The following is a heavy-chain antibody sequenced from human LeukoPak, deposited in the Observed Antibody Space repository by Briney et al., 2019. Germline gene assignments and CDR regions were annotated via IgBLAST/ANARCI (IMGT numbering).Heavy chain of an antibody. CDR2: INAGNGST. CDR1: GYTFTSYA. J-gene: IGHJ4*02. V-gene: IGHV1-3*01. CDR3: ARADDSSGYTFDY. Sequence: ASVKVSCKASGYTFTSYAMHWVRQAPGQRLEWMGWINAGNGSTKYSQKFQGRVTITRDTSASTAYMELSSLRSEDTAVYYCARADDSSGYTFDYWGQGTLVTVSS. D-gene: IGHD3-22*01.